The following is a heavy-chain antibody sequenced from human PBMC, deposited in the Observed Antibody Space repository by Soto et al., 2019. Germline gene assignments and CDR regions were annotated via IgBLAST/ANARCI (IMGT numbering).Heavy chain of an antibody. CDR2: IHYGGNA. CDR1: GGSINTYNLF. CDR3: ARDFDWLSQTNY. V-gene: IGHV4-39*02. D-gene: IGHD3-9*01. Sequence: PSETLSLTCTVSGGSINTYNLFWAWVRQPPGKGLEWIASIHYGGNAYYSPSLTTRATISRDTSKNRVSLELRSVTAADTAVYYCARDFDWLSQTNYWGQGTLVTVSS. J-gene: IGHJ4*02.